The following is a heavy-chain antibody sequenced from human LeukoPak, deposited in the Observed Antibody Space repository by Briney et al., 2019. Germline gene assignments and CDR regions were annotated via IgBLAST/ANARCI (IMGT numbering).Heavy chain of an antibody. CDR1: GGSINSNNYY. CDR2: IYYSGST. CDR3: ARLWSGLRPPDY. D-gene: IGHD3-3*01. Sequence: SETLSLTCTVSGGSINSNNYYWGWIRQPPGKGLEWIGSIYYSGSTYYNPSLKSRVTISVDTSKSQFSLKLNSVTAADTAVFYCARLWSGLRPPDYWGQGTLVTVPS. J-gene: IGHJ4*02. V-gene: IGHV4-39*01.